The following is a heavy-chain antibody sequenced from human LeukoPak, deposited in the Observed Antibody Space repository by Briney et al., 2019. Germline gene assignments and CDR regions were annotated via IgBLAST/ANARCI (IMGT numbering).Heavy chain of an antibody. D-gene: IGHD3-3*01. CDR1: GYTFTGYY. CDR3: ARGTIFRNYDFWGGLPNAEPREYGMDV. J-gene: IGHJ6*02. V-gene: IGHV1-2*02. CDR2: INPNSGGT. Sequence: GASVKVSCKASGYTFTGYYMHWVRQAPGQGLEWMGWINPNSGGTNYAQKFQGRVTMTRDTSISTAYMELSRLRSDDTAVYYCARGTIFRNYDFWGGLPNAEPREYGMDVWGQGTTVTVSS.